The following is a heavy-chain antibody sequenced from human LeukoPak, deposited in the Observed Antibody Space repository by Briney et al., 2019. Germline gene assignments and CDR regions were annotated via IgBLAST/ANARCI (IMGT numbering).Heavy chain of an antibody. CDR3: ARDRPPLYCSGGSCYYYYGMDV. CDR2: INPDSGGT. D-gene: IGHD2-15*01. CDR1: GYTFTGYY. J-gene: IGHJ6*02. V-gene: IGHV1-2*02. Sequence: ASVKVSCKASGYTFTGYYMHWVRQAPGQGLEWMGWINPDSGGTYFAQKFQGRVTMTRDTSISTAYMELSRLRSDDTAVYYCARDRPPLYCSGGSCYYYYGMDVWGQGTLVTVSS.